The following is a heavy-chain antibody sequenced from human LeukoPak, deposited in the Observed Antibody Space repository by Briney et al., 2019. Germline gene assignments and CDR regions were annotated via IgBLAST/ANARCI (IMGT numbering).Heavy chain of an antibody. CDR1: GFTFSSYW. V-gene: IGHV3-7*01. D-gene: IGHD1-7*01. J-gene: IGHJ4*02. Sequence: GGSLRLSCAASGFTFSSYWMSWVRQAPGKGLEWVANIKRDGSEKYYVDSVKGRFTISRDNAKNSLYLQMNSLRAEDTAVYYCARAPSPNWNYYFDYWGQGTLVTVSS. CDR2: IKRDGSEK. CDR3: ARAPSPNWNYYFDY.